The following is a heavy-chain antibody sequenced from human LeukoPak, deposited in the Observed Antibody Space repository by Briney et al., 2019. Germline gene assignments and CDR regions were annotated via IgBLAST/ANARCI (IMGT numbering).Heavy chain of an antibody. CDR1: GFTFSSYW. D-gene: IGHD6-13*01. CDR2: IKQDGGVK. Sequence: GGFLRLSCAASGFTFSSYWMTWVRQAPGRGLEWVANIKQDGGVKYYVDSVKGRFTISRDNAKNSLYLQMNSLRADDTAVYYCAKDGPYTTSWYQNWFDPWGQGTLVTVSS. J-gene: IGHJ5*02. V-gene: IGHV3-7*01. CDR3: AKDGPYTTSWYQNWFDP.